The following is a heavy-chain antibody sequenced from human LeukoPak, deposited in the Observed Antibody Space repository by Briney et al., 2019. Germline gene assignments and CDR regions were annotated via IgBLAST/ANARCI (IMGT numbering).Heavy chain of an antibody. CDR2: IGSDSGAI. CDR3: AKDHYSRLGDGFDI. D-gene: IGHD1-26*01. Sequence: GGSLRLSCAASGFSFSSFAMIWVRQAPGKGLEWVSVIGSDSGAIQYADSVKGRFTISRDNSKNTLYLQMNSLRAEDTAVYYCAKDHYSRLGDGFDIWGQGTMVTVSS. V-gene: IGHV3-23*01. CDR1: GFSFSSFA. J-gene: IGHJ3*02.